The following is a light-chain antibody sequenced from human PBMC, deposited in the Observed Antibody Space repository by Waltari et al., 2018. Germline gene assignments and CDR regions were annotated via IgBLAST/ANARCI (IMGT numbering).Light chain of an antibody. CDR2: WAS. CDR3: QQYYSPPWT. CDR1: QSVLYHSNNHNY. Sequence: DTVMTQSPDSLAVSLGERATINCKSSQSVLYHSNNHNYLAWYQPKPGQPPRLLIYWASTRESGVPDRFSGSGSGTEFTLTISSLQAEDVAVYYCQQYYSPPWTFGQGTKVEIK. V-gene: IGKV4-1*01. J-gene: IGKJ1*01.